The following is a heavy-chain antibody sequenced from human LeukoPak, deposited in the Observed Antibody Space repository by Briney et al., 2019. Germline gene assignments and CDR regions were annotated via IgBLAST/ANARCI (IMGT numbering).Heavy chain of an antibody. CDR1: GYTFTSYY. CDR2: INPSGGST. J-gene: IGHJ5*02. CDR3: ARESGDSGSYYNEDPWFDP. Sequence: ASVKVSCKASGYTFTSYYMHWVRQASGQGLEWMGIINPSGGSTSYAQKFQGRVTITADESTSTAYMELSSLRSEDTAVYYCARESGDSGSYYNEDPWFDPWGQGTLVTVSS. D-gene: IGHD3-10*01. V-gene: IGHV1-46*01.